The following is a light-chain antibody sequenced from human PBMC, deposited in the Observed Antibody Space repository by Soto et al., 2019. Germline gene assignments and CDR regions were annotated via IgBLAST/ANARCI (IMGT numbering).Light chain of an antibody. CDR1: SSDIGVYNY. Sequence: QSALTQPDSVSGSPGQSITISCTGTSSDIGVYNYVSWFHQHPGEAPKLIIYDVNNRPSGVSNRFSGSKYGTTASLAISGLQTEDKAEYVSSSYAGTNTLVLFGGGTQLTVL. CDR3: SSYAGTNTLVL. V-gene: IGLV2-14*01. J-gene: IGLJ2*01. CDR2: DVN.